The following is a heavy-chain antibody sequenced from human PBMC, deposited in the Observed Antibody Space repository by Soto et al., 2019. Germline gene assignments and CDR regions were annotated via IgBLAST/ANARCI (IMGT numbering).Heavy chain of an antibody. D-gene: IGHD6-13*01. CDR1: GDDFSTYW. CDR3: ARGQQLAEFDY. V-gene: IGHV5-51*01. Sequence: GESLKISCRNSGDDFSTYWIGWVRQMPGKGLEWMGIIYPGDSDTRYSPSFQGQVTISADKSISTAYLQWSSLKASDTAMYYCARGQQLAEFDYWGQGTLVTVSS. CDR2: IYPGDSDT. J-gene: IGHJ4*02.